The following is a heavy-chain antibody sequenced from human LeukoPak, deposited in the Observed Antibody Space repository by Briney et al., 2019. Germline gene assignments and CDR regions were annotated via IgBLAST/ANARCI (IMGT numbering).Heavy chain of an antibody. CDR3: AKDWEGYCSSTSCYPWFDY. V-gene: IGHV3-30*18. D-gene: IGHD2-2*01. J-gene: IGHJ4*02. CDR2: ISYDGSNK. Sequence: GGSLRLSCAASGFTFSSYAMSWVRQAPGKGLEWVAVISYDGSNKYYADSVKGRFTISRDNSRNTLYLQMNSLRAEDTAVYYCAKDWEGYCSSTSCYPWFDYWGQGTLVTVSS. CDR1: GFTFSSYA.